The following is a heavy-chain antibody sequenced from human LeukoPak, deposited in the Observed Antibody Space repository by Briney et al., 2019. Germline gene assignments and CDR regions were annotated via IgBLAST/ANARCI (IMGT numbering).Heavy chain of an antibody. Sequence: GVSLRLSCSASGFTFSSYAMRWVRQAPGKGLEYVSGISSNGGSTNYEDSVKGRFTISRDNSKNTLYLQMSSLRTEDTAVYYCVRGHSSSSNYFDYWGQGSLVTVSS. J-gene: IGHJ4*02. CDR3: VRGHSSSSNYFDY. CDR1: GFTFSSYA. CDR2: ISSNGGST. V-gene: IGHV3-64D*09. D-gene: IGHD6-6*01.